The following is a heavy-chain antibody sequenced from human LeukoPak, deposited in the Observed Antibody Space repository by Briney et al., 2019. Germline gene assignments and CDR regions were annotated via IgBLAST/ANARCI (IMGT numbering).Heavy chain of an antibody. J-gene: IGHJ3*02. Sequence: PSETLSLTCIVSGGSISSYYWSWIRQPPGKGLEWIGYVSDSGSTNYNPSLKSRVTISVDTSKNQFSLKLSSVTAADTAAYYCARHMTVTYDAFDIWGQGTMVTVSS. CDR2: VSDSGST. CDR1: GGSISSYY. CDR3: ARHMTVTYDAFDI. D-gene: IGHD3-22*01. V-gene: IGHV4-59*08.